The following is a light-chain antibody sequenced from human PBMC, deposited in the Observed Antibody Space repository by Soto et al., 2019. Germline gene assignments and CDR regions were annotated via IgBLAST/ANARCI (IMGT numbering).Light chain of an antibody. CDR2: DAS. J-gene: IGKJ1*01. V-gene: IGKV3-15*01. Sequence: EIVLTQSPGTLSLSPGERATLSCRASQSVSSNLAWYQQKPGQAPRLLIYDASTRATGIPARFSGSGSGTTGTEFTLTISSLQSEDFVIYYCQQYSDWPRTFGQGTKVDIK. CDR3: QQYSDWPRT. CDR1: QSVSSN.